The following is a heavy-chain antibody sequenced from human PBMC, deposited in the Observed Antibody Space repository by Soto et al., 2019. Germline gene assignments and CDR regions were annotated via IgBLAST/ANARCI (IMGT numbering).Heavy chain of an antibody. J-gene: IGHJ3*02. D-gene: IGHD4-17*01. CDR2: IFHDGSDE. Sequence: QVQLVESGGGVVQPGRSLRLSCAGSGFTFSSYAMHWVLQAPGKGLEWVAFIFHDGSDEYYADSVKGRLTVSRDNSKNALNLHLYSLNPDDTAVYYLVTAYTYGHDAVDIWGQGKMVTVTT. V-gene: IGHV3-30-3*01. CDR3: VTAYTYGHDAVDI. CDR1: GFTFSSYA.